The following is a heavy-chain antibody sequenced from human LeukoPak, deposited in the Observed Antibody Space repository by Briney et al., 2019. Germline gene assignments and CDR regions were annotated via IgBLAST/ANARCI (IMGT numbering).Heavy chain of an antibody. CDR3: ARLAELGGSYPRYFDY. Sequence: PSETLSLTCTVSGGSISSYYRSWIRQPPGKGLEWSGYIYYSGSTNYNPSLKSRVTISVQASKNQFSLKPSSVTAADTAVHYCARLAELGGSYPRYFDYWGQGTLVTVSS. CDR1: GGSISSYY. CDR2: IYYSGST. V-gene: IGHV4-59*08. D-gene: IGHD1-26*01. J-gene: IGHJ4*02.